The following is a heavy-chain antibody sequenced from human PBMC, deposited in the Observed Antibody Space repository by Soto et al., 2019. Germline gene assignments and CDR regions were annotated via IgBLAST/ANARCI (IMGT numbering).Heavy chain of an antibody. CDR1: GGSITNYY. V-gene: IGHV4-59*08. Sequence: SETLSLTCTVSGGSITNYYWSWIRQPPGKGLEWIGYIYYSGSTNYNPSLKSRVAISVDTSRSQFSLKLNSVTAADTAVYYCARHGRQWLAYYLDYWGQGTLVTVSS. CDR2: IYYSGST. D-gene: IGHD6-19*01. CDR3: ARHGRQWLAYYLDY. J-gene: IGHJ4*02.